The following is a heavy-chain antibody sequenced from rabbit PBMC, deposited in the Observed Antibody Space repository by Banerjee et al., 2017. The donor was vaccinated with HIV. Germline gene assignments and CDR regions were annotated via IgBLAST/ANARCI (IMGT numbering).Heavy chain of an antibody. Sequence: QELVGSGGGLVTLGGSLKLSCKASGIDFSHYGISWVRLVLGKGLEWIAYIYPDFGSTDYASWVNGRFTFSLDKAHNTVFLQMTSLTAADTATYFCARSSSSGYYIPLKLWGPGTLVTVS. CDR3: ARSSSSGYYIPLKL. J-gene: IGHJ4*01. CDR2: IYPDFGST. V-gene: IGHV1S7*01. CDR1: GIDFSHYG. D-gene: IGHD1-1*01.